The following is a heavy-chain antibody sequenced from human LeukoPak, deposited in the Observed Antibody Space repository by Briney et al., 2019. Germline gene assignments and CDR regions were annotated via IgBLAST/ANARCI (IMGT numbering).Heavy chain of an antibody. D-gene: IGHD1-20*01. CDR3: ASRYNWNHFDY. J-gene: IGHJ4*01. CDR1: VGSIRGYY. V-gene: IGHV4-59*12. Sequence: SETLSLTCDVSVGSIRGYYWSWIRQSPEKGLEWIGYIYSSGSTNYNPSLKSRVTISVDRSKNQFSLKLTSVTAADTAVYYCASRYNWNHFDYWGHGTLVTVSS. CDR2: IYSSGST.